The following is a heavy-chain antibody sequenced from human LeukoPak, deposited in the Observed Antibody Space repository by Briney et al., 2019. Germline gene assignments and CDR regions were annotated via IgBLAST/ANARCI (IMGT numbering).Heavy chain of an antibody. V-gene: IGHV3-23*01. CDR3: AKASYCGGDCLGLFDI. CDR1: GFTFSSYA. Sequence: GGSLRLSCAASGFTFSSYAMSWVRQAPGKGLEWVSAISGSGGSTYHADSVKGRFTISRDNSKNTLYLQMNSLRAEDTAVYYCAKASYCGGDCLGLFDIWGQGTMVTVSS. J-gene: IGHJ3*02. D-gene: IGHD2-21*01. CDR2: ISGSGGST.